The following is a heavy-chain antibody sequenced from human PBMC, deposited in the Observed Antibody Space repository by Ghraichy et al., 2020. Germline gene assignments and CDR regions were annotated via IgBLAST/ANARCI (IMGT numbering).Heavy chain of an antibody. CDR2: ISSSSSYI. J-gene: IGHJ4*02. Sequence: LTCAASGFTFSSYSMNWVRQAPGKGLEWVSSISSSSSYIYYADSVKGRFTISRDNAKNSLYLQMNSLRAEDTAVYYCARAYDSSGYFDYWGQGTLVTVSS. CDR3: ARAYDSSGYFDY. D-gene: IGHD3-22*01. V-gene: IGHV3-21*01. CDR1: GFTFSSYS.